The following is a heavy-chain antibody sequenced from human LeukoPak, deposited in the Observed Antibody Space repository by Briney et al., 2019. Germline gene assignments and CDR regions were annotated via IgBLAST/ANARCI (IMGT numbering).Heavy chain of an antibody. CDR3: ARDKGIAAAIDY. Sequence: GGSLRLSCAASGFTFSSYWMSWVCQAPGKGLEWVANIKQDGSEKYYVDSVKGRFTISRDNAKTSLYLQMNSLRAEDTAVYYCARDKGIAAAIDYWGQGTLVTVSS. D-gene: IGHD6-13*01. CDR2: IKQDGSEK. V-gene: IGHV3-7*01. J-gene: IGHJ4*02. CDR1: GFTFSSYW.